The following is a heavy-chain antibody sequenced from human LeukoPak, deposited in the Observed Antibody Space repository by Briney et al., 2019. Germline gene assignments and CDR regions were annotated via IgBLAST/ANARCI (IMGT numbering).Heavy chain of an antibody. Sequence: SVKVSCKASGGTFSSYAISWVRQAPGQGLEWMGGIIPIFGTANYAQKFQGRVTMTRNTSISTAYMELSSLRSEDTAVYYCARGKSRNVLRYFDWSPAHAFDIWGQGTMVTVSS. CDR3: ARGKSRNVLRYFDWSPAHAFDI. CDR1: GGTFSSYA. D-gene: IGHD3-9*01. V-gene: IGHV1-69*05. CDR2: IIPIFGTA. J-gene: IGHJ3*02.